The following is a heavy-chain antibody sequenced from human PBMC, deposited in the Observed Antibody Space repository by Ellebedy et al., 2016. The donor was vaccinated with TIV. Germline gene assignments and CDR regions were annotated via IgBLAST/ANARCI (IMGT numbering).Heavy chain of an antibody. J-gene: IGHJ6*02. Sequence: GESLKISCAASGFTFSSYAMSWVRQAPGKGLEWVSAISGSGGSTYYADSVKGRFTISRDNSKNTLYLQMNSLRAEDTAVYYCARGRYYYDSSGYDHMDVWGQGTTVTVSS. CDR2: ISGSGGST. D-gene: IGHD3-22*01. CDR3: ARGRYYYDSSGYDHMDV. CDR1: GFTFSSYA. V-gene: IGHV3-23*01.